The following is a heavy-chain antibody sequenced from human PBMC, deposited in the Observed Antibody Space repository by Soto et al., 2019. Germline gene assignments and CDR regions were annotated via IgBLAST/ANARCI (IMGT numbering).Heavy chain of an antibody. J-gene: IGHJ3*02. Sequence: QLQLQESGSGLVKPSQTLSLTCAVSGGSISSGGYSWSWIRQPPGKGLEWIGYIYHSGSTYYNPSLKSRVTISVDRSKDQCSRKLSSGTGADTAVYYCASPSLTYGDCDAFDIWGQGTMVTVSS. V-gene: IGHV4-30-2*01. CDR3: ASPSLTYGDCDAFDI. CDR2: IYHSGST. D-gene: IGHD4-17*01. CDR1: GGSISSGGYS.